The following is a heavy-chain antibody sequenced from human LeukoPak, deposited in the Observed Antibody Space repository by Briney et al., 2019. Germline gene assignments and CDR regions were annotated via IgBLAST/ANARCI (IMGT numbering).Heavy chain of an antibody. D-gene: IGHD1-26*01. CDR1: GYTFTSYA. V-gene: IGHV7-4-1*02. J-gene: IGHJ4*02. CDR3: AREWEVGATEHFDY. Sequence: ASVKVFCKASGYTFTSYAMNWVRQAPGQGLEWMGWINTNTGNPTYAQGFTGRFVFSLDTSVSTAYLQISSLKAEDTAVYYCAREWEVGATEHFDYWGQGTLVTVSS. CDR2: INTNTGNP.